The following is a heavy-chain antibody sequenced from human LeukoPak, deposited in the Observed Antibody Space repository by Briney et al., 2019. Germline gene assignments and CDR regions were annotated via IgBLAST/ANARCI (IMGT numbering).Heavy chain of an antibody. CDR3: ATDSNYLGGSYSVGAFDI. CDR2: INPSGGST. D-gene: IGHD1-26*01. Sequence: ASVKVSCKASGYTFTSYYMHWVRQAPGQGLEWMGIINPSGGSTSYAQKFQGRVTMTEDTSTDTAYMELSSLRSEDTAVYYCATDSNYLGGSYSVGAFDIWGQGTMVTVSS. J-gene: IGHJ3*02. V-gene: IGHV1-46*01. CDR1: GYTFTSYY.